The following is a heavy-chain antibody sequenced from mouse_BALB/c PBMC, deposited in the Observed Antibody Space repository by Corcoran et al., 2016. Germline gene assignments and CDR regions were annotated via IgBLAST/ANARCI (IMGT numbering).Heavy chain of an antibody. D-gene: IGHD2-4*01. CDR1: GYSFTGYY. Sequence: EVQLQQSGPELVKTGASVKISCKASGYSFTGYYMHWVKQSHGKSLEWIGYINPYNDGTKYNEKFKGKATLTSDKSSSTAYMELSSLTSEDSAVYYCARDDYDDGYYAMEYWGQGTSVTVSS. CDR2: INPYNDGT. J-gene: IGHJ4*01. CDR3: ARDDYDDGYYAMEY. V-gene: IGHV1S136*01.